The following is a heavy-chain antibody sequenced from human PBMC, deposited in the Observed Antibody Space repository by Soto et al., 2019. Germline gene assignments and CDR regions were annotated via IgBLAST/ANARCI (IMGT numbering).Heavy chain of an antibody. CDR2: IRSKANSYAT. J-gene: IGHJ4*02. V-gene: IGHV3-73*01. D-gene: IGHD3-3*01. CDR3: TRHNDSSDYFDY. Sequence: GGSLRLSCAASGFTFSGSAMHWVRHASGKGLEWVGRIRSKANSYATAYAASVKGRFTISRDDSKNTAYLQMNSLKTEDTAVYYCTRHNDSSDYFDYWGQGTLVTVSS. CDR1: GFTFSGSA.